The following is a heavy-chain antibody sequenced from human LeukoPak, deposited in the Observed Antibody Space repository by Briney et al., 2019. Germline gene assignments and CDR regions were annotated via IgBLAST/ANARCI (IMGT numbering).Heavy chain of an antibody. CDR2: IDPKSGGT. D-gene: IGHD2-15*01. CDR1: GYTFTDYH. Sequence: ASVKVSCKASGYTFTDYHVHWVRQAPGQGLQWMGWIDPKSGGTNYAQKFQGRVTMTRDTSISTAYMELNKLTSEDTAIYYCARRVVGRWMVATYYYGMDVWGQGTTVTVSS. V-gene: IGHV1-2*02. CDR3: ARRVVGRWMVATYYYGMDV. J-gene: IGHJ6*02.